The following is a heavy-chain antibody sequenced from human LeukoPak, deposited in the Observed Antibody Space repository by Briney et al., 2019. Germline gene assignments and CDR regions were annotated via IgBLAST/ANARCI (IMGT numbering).Heavy chain of an antibody. D-gene: IGHD5-18*01. J-gene: IGHJ4*02. CDR2: ISSSSSYI. V-gene: IGHV3-21*01. Sequence: GGSLRLSCAASGFTFSNYNMNWVRQAPGKGLEWVSSISSSSSYIYYADSVKGRFTISRDNAKNSLYLQMNSLRAEDTAVYYCARTGGSYGYVPNYWGQGTLVTVSS. CDR1: GFTFSNYN. CDR3: ARTGGSYGYVPNY.